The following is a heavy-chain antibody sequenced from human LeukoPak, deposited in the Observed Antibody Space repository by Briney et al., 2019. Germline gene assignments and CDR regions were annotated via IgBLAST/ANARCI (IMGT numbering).Heavy chain of an antibody. V-gene: IGHV3-21*01. D-gene: IGHD3-10*01. Sequence: GGSLRLSCAASGFTFSNYNMNWVRQAPGKGLEWVSSITSSSSYIYYADSVKGRFTISRDNAKNSLYLQMNSLRAEDTAVYYCARAPYGSGSYSGSDYWGQGTLVTVSS. CDR3: ARAPYGSGSYSGSDY. CDR2: ITSSSSYI. CDR1: GFTFSNYN. J-gene: IGHJ4*02.